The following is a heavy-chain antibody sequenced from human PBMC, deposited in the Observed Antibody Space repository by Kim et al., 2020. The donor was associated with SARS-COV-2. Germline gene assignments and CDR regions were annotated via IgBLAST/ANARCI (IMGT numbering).Heavy chain of an antibody. CDR3: AKDSSWYGDY. CDR2: ISWNSGSI. J-gene: IGHJ4*02. Sequence: GGSLRLSCAASGFTFDDYAMHWVRQAPGKGLEWVSGISWNSGSIGYADSVKDRFTISRDNAKNSLYLQMNSLRAEDTALYYCAKDSSWYGDYWGQGTLVT. D-gene: IGHD6-13*01. V-gene: IGHV3-9*01. CDR1: GFTFDDYA.